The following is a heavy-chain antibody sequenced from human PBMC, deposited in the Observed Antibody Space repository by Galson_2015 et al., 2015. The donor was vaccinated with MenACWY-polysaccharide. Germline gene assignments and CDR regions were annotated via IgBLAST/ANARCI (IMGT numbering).Heavy chain of an antibody. V-gene: IGHV4-31*03. CDR3: ARIPYTVTSFGWFDP. D-gene: IGHD4-17*01. CDR1: GGFISSGDHY. J-gene: IGHJ5*02. CDR2: IRGSGKS. Sequence: LSLTCTVSGGFISSGDHYWTWIRQHPEEGLEWIAYIRGSGKSNYNPSLKSRVIISVDTSKNQFSLSLSFVTAADTAMYYCARIPYTVTSFGWFDPWGQGTPVTVSS.